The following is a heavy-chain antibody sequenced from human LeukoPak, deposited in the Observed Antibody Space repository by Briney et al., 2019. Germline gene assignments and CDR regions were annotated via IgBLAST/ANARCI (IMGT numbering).Heavy chain of an antibody. J-gene: IGHJ3*02. CDR1: GFTFSSYS. CDR2: ISSSSSYI. D-gene: IGHD6-19*01. CDR3: ARGPHSSDPNI. Sequence: GGSLRLSCAASGFTFSSYSMNWVRQAPGKGLGWVSSISSSSSYIYYADSVKGRFTISRDNAKNSLYLQMNSLRAEDTAVYYCARGPHSSDPNIWGHGTMVTVSS. V-gene: IGHV3-21*01.